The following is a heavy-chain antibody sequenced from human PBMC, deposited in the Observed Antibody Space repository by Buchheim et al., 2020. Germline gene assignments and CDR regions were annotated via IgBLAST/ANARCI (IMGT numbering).Heavy chain of an antibody. CDR3: ARDGRYYDILTGYYRGGEYFDY. V-gene: IGHV3-7*01. D-gene: IGHD3-9*01. J-gene: IGHJ4*02. CDR2: IKQDGSEK. Sequence: EVQLVESGGGLVQPGGSLRLSCAASGFTFSSYWMSWVRQAPGKGLEWVANIKQDGSEKYYVVSVKGRFTISRDNAKNSLYLQMNSLRAEDTAVYYCARDGRYYDILTGYYRGGEYFDYWGQGTL. CDR1: GFTFSSYW.